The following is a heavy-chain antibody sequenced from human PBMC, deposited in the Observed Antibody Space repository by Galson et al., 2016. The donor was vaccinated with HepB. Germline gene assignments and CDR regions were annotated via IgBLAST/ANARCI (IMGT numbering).Heavy chain of an antibody. D-gene: IGHD3-10*01. CDR1: GFSFSNSW. Sequence: SLRLSCAVSGFSFSNSWMTWVRQTPEKGLEWVADINADGSWRAYMDSVKGRFTISRDNVNNLLYLQMSGLRVEDTALYFCARDPAFGALDYWGHGALVTGSS. CDR2: INADGSWR. J-gene: IGHJ4*01. V-gene: IGHV3-7*01. CDR3: ARDPAFGALDY.